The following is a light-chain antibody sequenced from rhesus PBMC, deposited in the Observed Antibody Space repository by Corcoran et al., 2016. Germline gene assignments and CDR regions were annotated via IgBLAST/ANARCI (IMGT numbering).Light chain of an antibody. V-gene: IGKV1-74*01. Sequence: DIQMTQSPSSLSASLGDRVSITCRASKSVNNNLTWYKQNPGKNPQILIFKASSLESGVPSRFSGSGGGTDYNLTISSLQPEDLATYYCQHAYGTPFTFGPGTKLEIK. J-gene: IGKJ3*01. CDR2: KAS. CDR1: KSVNNN. CDR3: QHAYGTPFT.